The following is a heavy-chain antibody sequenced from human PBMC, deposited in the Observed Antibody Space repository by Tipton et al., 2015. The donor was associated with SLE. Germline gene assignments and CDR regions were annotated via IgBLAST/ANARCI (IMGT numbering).Heavy chain of an antibody. CDR1: GFTFSSYA. Sequence: SLRLSCAASGFTFSSYAMSWVRQAPGKGLEWVSSISSSSSYIYYVDSVKGRFTISRDNAKNTLYLQMHSLRVDDTAVYYCGRRVYSEGSVGMDVWGQGTTVTVSS. CDR3: GRRVYSEGSVGMDV. CDR2: ISSSSSYI. V-gene: IGHV3-21*01. J-gene: IGHJ6*02. D-gene: IGHD3-22*01.